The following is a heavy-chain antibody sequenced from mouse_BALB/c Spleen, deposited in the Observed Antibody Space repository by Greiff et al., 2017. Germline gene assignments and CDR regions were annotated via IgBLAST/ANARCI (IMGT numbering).Heavy chain of an antibody. CDR1: GFSLTSYG. Sequence: QVHVKQSGPGLVAPSQSLSITCTVSGFSLTSYGVHWVRQPPGKGLEWLGVIWAGGSTNYNSALMSRLSISKDNSKSQVFLKMNSLQTDDTAMYYCARDEGTARATVAYWGQGTLVTVSA. D-gene: IGHD3-2*01. J-gene: IGHJ3*01. V-gene: IGHV2-9*02. CDR3: ARDEGTARATVAY. CDR2: IWAGGST.